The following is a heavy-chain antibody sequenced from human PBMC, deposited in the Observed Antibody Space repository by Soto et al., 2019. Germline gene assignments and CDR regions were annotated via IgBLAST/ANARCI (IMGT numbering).Heavy chain of an antibody. Sequence: QVQLQESGPGLVKPSQTLSLTCTVSGWSISSGGYYWSWIRQHPGKGLEWIGYIYYSGSTYYNPSLKSRVXIXXDTSKNQFSLKLSSVTAADTAVYYCARSYGRTADYWGQGTLVTVSS. D-gene: IGHD1-26*01. J-gene: IGHJ4*02. CDR2: IYYSGST. CDR3: ARSYGRTADY. V-gene: IGHV4-31*03. CDR1: GWSISSGGYY.